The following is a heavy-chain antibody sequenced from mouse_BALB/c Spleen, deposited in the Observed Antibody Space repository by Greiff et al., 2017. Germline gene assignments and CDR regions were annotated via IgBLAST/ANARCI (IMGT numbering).Heavy chain of an antibody. Sequence: VQLQPSGPGLVAPSQSLSITCTVSGFSLTSYGVHWVRQPPGKGLEWLGVIWAGGSTNYNSALMSRLSISKDNSKSQVFLKMNSLQTDDTAMYYCARDRAVVATDYFDYWGQGTTLTVSS. CDR3: ARDRAVVATDYFDY. D-gene: IGHD1-1*01. J-gene: IGHJ2*01. CDR1: GFSLTSYG. CDR2: IWAGGST. V-gene: IGHV2-9*02.